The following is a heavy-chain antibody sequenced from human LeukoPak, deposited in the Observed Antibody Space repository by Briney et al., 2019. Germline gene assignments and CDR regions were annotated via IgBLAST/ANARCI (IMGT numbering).Heavy chain of an antibody. CDR2: IFYSGST. D-gene: IGHD5-24*01. CDR1: GGSISTYY. V-gene: IGHV4-59*01. CDR3: ARDRDQQRWLPTGQFDY. Sequence: PSETLSLTRTVSGGSISTYYWSWIRQPPGKGLEWIGYIFYSGSTKYNPSLKSRVTMSIDTSRNQFSLKLSSVTAADTAVYYCARDRDQQRWLPTGQFDYWGQGTLVTVSS. J-gene: IGHJ4*02.